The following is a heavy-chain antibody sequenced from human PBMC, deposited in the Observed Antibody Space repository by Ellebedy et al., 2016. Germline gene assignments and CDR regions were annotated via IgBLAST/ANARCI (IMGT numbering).Heavy chain of an antibody. D-gene: IGHD2-2*03. V-gene: IGHV3-30*18. Sequence: GESLKISCVASGFTFRSYDLYWVRQAPGKGLDWMAIISYDGSHKYYADSVKGRFTISRDNSKNTLYLQMNSLRAEDTAVYFCANFGYCSTTSCSDNYHYYFMDFWGKGTTVTVSS. CDR3: ANFGYCSTTSCSDNYHYYFMDF. CDR2: ISYDGSHK. J-gene: IGHJ6*03. CDR1: GFTFRSYD.